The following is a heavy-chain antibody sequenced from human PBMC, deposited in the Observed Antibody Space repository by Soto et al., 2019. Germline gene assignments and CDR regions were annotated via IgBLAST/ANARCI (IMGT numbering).Heavy chain of an antibody. CDR2: ISSSSSTI. J-gene: IGHJ6*02. D-gene: IGHD6-13*01. Sequence: LRLSCAASGFTFSSYSMNWVRQAPGKGLEWVSYISSSSSTIYYADSVKGRFTISRDNAKNSLYLQMNSLRDEDTAVYYCAREYVAAAGTTRYYYYYGMDVWGQGTTVTVSS. CDR1: GFTFSSYS. V-gene: IGHV3-48*02. CDR3: AREYVAAAGTTRYYYYYGMDV.